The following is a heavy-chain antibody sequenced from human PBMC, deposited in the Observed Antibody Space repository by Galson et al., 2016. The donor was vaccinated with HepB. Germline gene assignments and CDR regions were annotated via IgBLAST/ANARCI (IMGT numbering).Heavy chain of an antibody. V-gene: IGHV3-11*01. J-gene: IGHJ4*02. CDR2: ITSRGETI. CDR3: ARSSLQYLEWLLVARD. D-gene: IGHD3-3*01. Sequence: SLRLSCAVAGFTFIDYSMTWIRQAPGKGLEWVSHITSRGETIYYADSVKGRFTISRDNAKDSLFLQMNSLRAEDTAVYYCARSSLQYLEWLLVARDWGQGTLVTVSS. CDR1: GFTFIDYS.